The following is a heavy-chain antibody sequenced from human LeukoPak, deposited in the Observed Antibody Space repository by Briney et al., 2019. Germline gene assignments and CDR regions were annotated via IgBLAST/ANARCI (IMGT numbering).Heavy chain of an antibody. J-gene: IGHJ4*02. CDR1: GFTFSTYA. V-gene: IGHV3-23*01. CDR3: AKDSKAGYSSGWYFDY. Sequence: GGSLRLSCAASGFTFSTYAMMWVRQAPGKGLEWVSAISGSGGSTYYADSVKGRFTISRDNSKNTLYLQMNSLRAEDTAVYYCAKDSKAGYSSGWYFDYWGQGTLVTVSS. D-gene: IGHD6-19*01. CDR2: ISGSGGST.